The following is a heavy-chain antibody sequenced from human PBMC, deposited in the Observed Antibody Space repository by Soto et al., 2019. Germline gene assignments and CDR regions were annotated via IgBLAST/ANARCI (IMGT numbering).Heavy chain of an antibody. CDR1: GFTFSSYA. CDR3: AKIPVHVGSGWYRHDAFDI. V-gene: IGHV3-23*01. J-gene: IGHJ3*02. D-gene: IGHD6-19*01. CDR2: ISGSGGST. Sequence: EVQLLESGGGLVQPGGSLRLSCAASGFTFSSYAMSWVRQAPGKGLEWVSAISGSGGSTYYADSVKGRFTISRDNSKNTLYLPMNSLRAEDTAVYYCAKIPVHVGSGWYRHDAFDIWGQGTMVTVSS.